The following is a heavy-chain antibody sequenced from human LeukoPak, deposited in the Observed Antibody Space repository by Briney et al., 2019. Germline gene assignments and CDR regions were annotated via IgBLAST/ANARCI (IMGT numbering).Heavy chain of an antibody. V-gene: IGHV4-34*01. Sequence: SETLSLTCAVYGGSFSGYYWSWIRQPPGKGLEWIGEINHSGSTNYNPSLKSRVTISVDTSKNQFSLKLSPVTAADTAVYYCARARFLEWSTYYYMDVWGKGTTVTVSS. CDR1: GGSFSGYY. CDR3: ARARFLEWSTYYYMDV. J-gene: IGHJ6*03. D-gene: IGHD3-3*01. CDR2: INHSGST.